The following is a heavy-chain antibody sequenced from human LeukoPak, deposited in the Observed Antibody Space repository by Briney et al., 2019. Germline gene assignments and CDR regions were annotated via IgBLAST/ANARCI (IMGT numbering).Heavy chain of an antibody. CDR3: ARWGSTSCYDY. D-gene: IGHD2-2*01. J-gene: IGHJ4*02. Sequence: GGSLRLSCAASGFTFSSYSMNWVRQAPGKGLEWVSSISSSSSYIYYADSVKGRFTISRDNAKNSLYLQMNSLRAEDTAVYYCARWGSTSCYDYWGQGTLVTVSS. CDR1: GFTFSSYS. V-gene: IGHV3-21*01. CDR2: ISSSSSYI.